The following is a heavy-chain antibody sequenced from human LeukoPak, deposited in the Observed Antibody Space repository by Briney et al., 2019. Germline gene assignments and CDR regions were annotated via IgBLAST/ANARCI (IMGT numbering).Heavy chain of an antibody. CDR3: ARRGIAVAGTPAEYFQH. D-gene: IGHD6-19*01. V-gene: IGHV5-51*01. Sequence: GESPKISCKGSGYSFTNYWIGWVRQMPGKGLEWMGIIYPGDSDTRYSPSFQGQVTISADKSISTAYLHWSSLKASDTAMYYCARRGIAVAGTPAEYFQHWGQGTLVTVSS. J-gene: IGHJ1*01. CDR1: GYSFTNYW. CDR2: IYPGDSDT.